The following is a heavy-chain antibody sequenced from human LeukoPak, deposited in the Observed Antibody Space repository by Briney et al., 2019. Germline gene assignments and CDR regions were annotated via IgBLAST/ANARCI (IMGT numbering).Heavy chain of an antibody. CDR1: RYTFTGYY. V-gene: IGHV1-2*02. CDR2: INPNSGGT. J-gene: IGHJ5*02. CDR3: ARDWRQYSGSYFGWFDP. Sequence: GSSVKVSCKASRYTFTGYYMHWVRQAPAQGLEWMGWINPNSGGTNYAQKFQGRVTMTRDTSISTAYMELSRLRSEDTAVYYCARDWRQYSGSYFGWFDPWGQGTLVTVSS. D-gene: IGHD1-26*01.